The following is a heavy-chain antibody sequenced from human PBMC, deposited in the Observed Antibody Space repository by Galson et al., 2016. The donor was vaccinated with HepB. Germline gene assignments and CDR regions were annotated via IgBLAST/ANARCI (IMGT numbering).Heavy chain of an antibody. CDR1: GGSLRGYY. CDR3: ARGKFELRVSDY. J-gene: IGHJ4*02. CDR2: INYTANT. V-gene: IGHV4-34*01. Sequence: SETLSLTCAVNGGSLRGYYWSWIRLPPGKGLEWIGEINYTANTRYNSSLKSRVTISRDTSNNQFSLKRNSVTAADTAVYYCARGKFELRVSDYWGQGILVTVSS. D-gene: IGHD1-7*01.